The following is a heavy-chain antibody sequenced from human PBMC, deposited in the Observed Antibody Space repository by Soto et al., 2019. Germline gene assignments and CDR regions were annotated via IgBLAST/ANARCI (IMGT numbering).Heavy chain of an antibody. CDR2: ISGYNGNT. CDR1: GYIFINYG. Sequence: GASVKVSCKASGYIFINYGITWVRQAPGQGLEWMGWISGYNGNTKYADKLQGRVTMTTDTSTTTAYMELRSLRSDDTAVYYCATVAYYYDSSGYFHFDYWGQGTLVTVSS. CDR3: ATVAYYYDSSGYFHFDY. D-gene: IGHD3-22*01. V-gene: IGHV1-18*01. J-gene: IGHJ4*02.